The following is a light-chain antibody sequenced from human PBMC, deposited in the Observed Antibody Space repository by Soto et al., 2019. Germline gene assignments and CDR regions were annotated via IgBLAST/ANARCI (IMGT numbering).Light chain of an antibody. CDR1: QSISSW. J-gene: IGKJ1*01. Sequence: DIQMTQSASTLSASVRDRVTITCRSSQSISSWLAWYQQKPGKAPKLLIYDASSLESGVPSRFSGSGSGTEFTLTISSLQPDDFATYYCQQYNSYSSTFGQGTKVDIK. V-gene: IGKV1-5*01. CDR3: QQYNSYSST. CDR2: DAS.